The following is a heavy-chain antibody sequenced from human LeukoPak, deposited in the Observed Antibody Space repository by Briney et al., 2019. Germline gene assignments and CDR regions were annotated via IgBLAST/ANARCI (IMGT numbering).Heavy chain of an antibody. V-gene: IGHV4-59*01. J-gene: IGHJ6*04. D-gene: IGHD3-16*01. Sequence: PSETLSLTCTVSGGSISSYYWSWIRHSPGKGLEWIGYIYYSGGTNYNPSLKSRVTMSVDTSKNQFFLNLKSVTAADTAVYYCARGGYYTLEYYYYMDVWGKGTTVTVSS. CDR1: GGSISSYY. CDR2: IYYSGGT. CDR3: ARGGYYTLEYYYYMDV.